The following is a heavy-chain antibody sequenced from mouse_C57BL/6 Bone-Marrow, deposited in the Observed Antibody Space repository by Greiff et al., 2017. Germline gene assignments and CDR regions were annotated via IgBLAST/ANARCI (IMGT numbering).Heavy chain of an antibody. CDR3: ARDIYYGSSLDY. Sequence: VQLQQSGAELVKPGASVKISCKASGYAFSSYWMNWVKQRPGKGLEWIGQIYPGDGDTNYNGKFKGKATLTADKSSSTAYMQLSSLTSEDSAVYFCARDIYYGSSLDYWGQGTTLTVSS. V-gene: IGHV1-80*01. D-gene: IGHD1-1*01. J-gene: IGHJ2*01. CDR1: GYAFSSYW. CDR2: IYPGDGDT.